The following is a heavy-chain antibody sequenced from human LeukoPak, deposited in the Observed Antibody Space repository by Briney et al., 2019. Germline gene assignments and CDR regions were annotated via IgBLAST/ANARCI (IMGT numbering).Heavy chain of an antibody. J-gene: IGHJ4*02. V-gene: IGHV3-30-3*01. Sequence: GGSLRLSCAASGFTLSSYAMHWVRQAPGRGLEWVAVISYDGSNKYYADSVKGRFTISRDNSKNTLYLQMNSLRAEDTAVYYCAGDFQERSNGHFDSSGWYGYWGQGTLVTVSS. D-gene: IGHD6-19*01. CDR1: GFTLSSYA. CDR2: ISYDGSNK. CDR3: AGDFQERSNGHFDSSGWYGY.